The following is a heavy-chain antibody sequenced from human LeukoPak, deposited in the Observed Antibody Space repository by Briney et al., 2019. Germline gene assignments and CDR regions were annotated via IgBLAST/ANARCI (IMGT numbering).Heavy chain of an antibody. D-gene: IGHD2-2*01. CDR1: GGSFSGYY. V-gene: IGHV4-34*01. CDR2: INHSGST. J-gene: IGHJ3*02. Sequence: SETLSLTCAVYGGSFSGYYWSWIRQPPGKGLEWIGEINHSGSTNYNPSLKSRVTISVDTSKNQFSLKLSSVTAADTAVYYCARRPYCSSTSCYSPTDAFDIWGQGTMGTVSS. CDR3: ARRPYCSSTSCYSPTDAFDI.